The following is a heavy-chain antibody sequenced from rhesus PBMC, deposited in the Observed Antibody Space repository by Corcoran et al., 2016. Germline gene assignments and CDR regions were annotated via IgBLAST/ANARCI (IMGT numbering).Heavy chain of an antibody. J-gene: IGHJ5-1*01. D-gene: IGHD6-31*01. CDR2: IYGSGGST. V-gene: IGHV4S2*01. Sequence: QVQLQESGPGLVKPSETLPLTCAVSGSSISRNYWRLLRPAPGQVLAWIGRIYGSGGSTDYNPTLKSRVTISIDTSKNQFSLKLSSVTAADTALYYCAREGSSGWYFDNRFDVWGAGVLVTVSS. CDR1: GSSISRNY. CDR3: AREGSSGWYFDNRFDV.